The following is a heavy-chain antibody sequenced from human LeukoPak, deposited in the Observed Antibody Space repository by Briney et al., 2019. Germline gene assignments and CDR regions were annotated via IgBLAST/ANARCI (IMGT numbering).Heavy chain of an antibody. CDR2: IFHSGST. Sequence: SETLSLTCTVSGFSVSSGYYWGWIRQPPGRGLEWIGCIFHSGSTYYNPSLKSRVTILVDTSKNQFSLKLSSVTAADTAVYYCARDGAAADKSFDYWGQGTLVTVSS. V-gene: IGHV4-38-2*02. CDR3: ARDGAAADKSFDY. CDR1: GFSVSSGYY. J-gene: IGHJ4*02. D-gene: IGHD6-13*01.